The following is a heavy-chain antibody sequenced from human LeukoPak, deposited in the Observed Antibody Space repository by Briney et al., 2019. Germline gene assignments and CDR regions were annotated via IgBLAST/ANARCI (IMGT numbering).Heavy chain of an antibody. V-gene: IGHV3-11*01. CDR3: ARDGDCGGDCSSGMDV. J-gene: IGHJ6*02. CDR2: ISSSGSNI. CDR1: GFTFSDYY. D-gene: IGHD2-21*02. Sequence: PGGSLRLSCAASGFTFSDYYMRWIRQAPGKGLEWVSYISSSGSNIYYADSVKGRFTISRDNAKNSLYLQMNSLRAEDTAVYYCARDGDCGGDCSSGMDVWGQGTTVTVSS.